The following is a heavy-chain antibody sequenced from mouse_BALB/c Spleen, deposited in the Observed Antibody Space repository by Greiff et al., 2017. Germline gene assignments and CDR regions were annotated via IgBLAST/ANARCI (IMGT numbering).Heavy chain of an antibody. CDR1: GFTFSSYT. V-gene: IGHV5-9*03. J-gene: IGHJ1*01. Sequence: EVKLQESGGGLVKPGGSLKLSCAASGFTFSSYTMSWVRQTPEKRLEWVATISSGGGNTYYPDSVKGRFTISRDNAKNNLYLQMSSLRSEDTALYYCARSALYYGYVGYFEVWGAGTTVTVSS. D-gene: IGHD1-2*01. CDR3: ARSALYYGYVGYFEV. CDR2: ISSGGGNT.